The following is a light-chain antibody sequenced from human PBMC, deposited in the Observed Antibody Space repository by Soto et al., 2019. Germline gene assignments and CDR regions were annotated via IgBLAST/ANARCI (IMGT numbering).Light chain of an antibody. CDR2: VAS. J-gene: IGKJ1*01. CDR3: QQYGSSPRT. Sequence: EIVLTQSPGTLSLSPGERATLSCRASQSVSSSYLAWYQQKPGQAPRLLIYVASNRATGIPDRFSGSGSGTDFTLTICRLEPEDFAVYYCQQYGSSPRTFGQGTKVDIK. V-gene: IGKV3-20*01. CDR1: QSVSSSY.